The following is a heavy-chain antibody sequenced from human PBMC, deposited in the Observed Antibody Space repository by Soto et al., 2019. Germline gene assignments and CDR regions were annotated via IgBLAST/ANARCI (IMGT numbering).Heavy chain of an antibody. CDR3: ARRERYYGSPGWFDP. CDR2: VYYNENT. D-gene: IGHD3-10*01. V-gene: IGHV4-39*01. J-gene: IGHJ5*02. Sequence: ETLSLTCTVSGGSISSFAYYWGWIRQPPGKGLEWIGTVYYNENTYYNPSLKSRVTISVDTAKNQFSLNLRSVTAADTAIYFCARRERYYGSPGWFDPWGQGTLVTVSS. CDR1: GGSISSFAYY.